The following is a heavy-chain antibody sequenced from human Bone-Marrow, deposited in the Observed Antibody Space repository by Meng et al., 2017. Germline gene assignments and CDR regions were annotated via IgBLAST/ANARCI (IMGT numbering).Heavy chain of an antibody. J-gene: IGHJ4*02. D-gene: IGHD1-26*01. CDR1: GFTFRNYA. CDR3: ARQVGPDY. V-gene: IGHV3-23*04. CDR2: ISGSGSNT. Sequence: EVQLVESGGGLVQPGGSLILSCAVSGFTFRNYAMIWVRQAPGKGLEWVSAISGSGSNTYYADSVKGRFTMSRDNSKNTLYLQMNSLRAEDTAVYSCARQVGPDYWGQGTLVTVSS.